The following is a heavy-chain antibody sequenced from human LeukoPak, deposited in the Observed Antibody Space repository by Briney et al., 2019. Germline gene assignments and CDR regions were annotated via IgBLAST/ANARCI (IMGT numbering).Heavy chain of an antibody. CDR3: SGGDGAAFDI. J-gene: IGHJ3*02. V-gene: IGHV3-23*01. CDR1: GFTFSSYD. Sequence: GGSLRLSCVASGFTFSSYDMSWVRQAPGKGLEWVSTISGSGGSTYYADSAKGRFTISRDNSKNTLYLQMNSLRAEDTAVYYCSGGDGAAFDIWGQGTMVTVSS. CDR2: ISGSGGST. D-gene: IGHD2-21*02.